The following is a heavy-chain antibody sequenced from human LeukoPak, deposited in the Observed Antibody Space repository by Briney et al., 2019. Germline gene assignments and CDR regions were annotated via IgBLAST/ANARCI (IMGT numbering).Heavy chain of an antibody. J-gene: IGHJ4*02. CDR1: GFTFRSYG. V-gene: IGHV3-23*01. CDR2: MSATGSDI. CDR3: AQDATDFDSSGQTYFDN. Sequence: GGSLRLSCAASGFTFRSYGMSWVRQAPGKGLQWVSTMSATGSDIHHADSVKGRFTISRDNSKNTLYLQMNSLRAEDTAVYYCAQDATDFDSSGQTYFDNWGQGTLVTVSS. D-gene: IGHD3-22*01.